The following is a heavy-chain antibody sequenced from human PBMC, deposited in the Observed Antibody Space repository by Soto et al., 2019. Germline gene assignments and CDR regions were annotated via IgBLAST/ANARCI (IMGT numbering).Heavy chain of an antibody. CDR3: AKAAFYGSGSYFFDY. V-gene: IGHV3-43*01. CDR2: ISWDGGST. CDR1: GFTFDDYT. J-gene: IGHJ4*02. Sequence: GGSPRLSCAASGFTFDDYTMHWVRQAPGKGLEWVSLISWDGGSTYYADSVKGRFTISRDNSKNSLYLQMNSLRTEDTALYYCAKAAFYGSGSYFFDYWGQGTLVTVSS. D-gene: IGHD3-10*01.